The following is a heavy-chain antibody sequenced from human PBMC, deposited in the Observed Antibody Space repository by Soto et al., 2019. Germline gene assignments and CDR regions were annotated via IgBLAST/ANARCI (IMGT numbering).Heavy chain of an antibody. Sequence: QVQLQESGPGLVKPSETLSLTCAVSGYSISSGYYWGWIRQPPGKGLEWIGSIYHSGSTYYNPSLKSRVTISVDTSKNQFSLKLSSVTAADTAVYYCARVVVTMIVVVITVFDPWGQGTLVTVSS. CDR3: ARVVVTMIVVVITVFDP. CDR1: GYSISSGYY. V-gene: IGHV4-38-2*01. J-gene: IGHJ5*02. D-gene: IGHD3-22*01. CDR2: IYHSGST.